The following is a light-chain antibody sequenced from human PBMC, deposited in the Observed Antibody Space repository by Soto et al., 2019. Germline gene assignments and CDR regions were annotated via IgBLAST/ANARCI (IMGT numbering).Light chain of an antibody. CDR2: YKSDSDK. CDR3: MIWHSSAWV. CDR1: SGINVGTYR. V-gene: IGLV5-45*03. J-gene: IGLJ3*02. Sequence: QAVVTQPSSLSASPGASASLTCTLRSGINVGTYRIYWYQQKPGSPPQYLLRYKSDSDKQQGSGVPSRFSGFKDVSANAGILLISGLQSEDEADYHCMIWHSSAWVFGGGTKVTVL.